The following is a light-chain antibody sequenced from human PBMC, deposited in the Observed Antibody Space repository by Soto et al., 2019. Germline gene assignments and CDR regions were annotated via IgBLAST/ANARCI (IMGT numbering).Light chain of an antibody. J-gene: IGKJ1*01. CDR3: QQYNDWPRT. Sequence: EVVMTQSPATLSVSPGETATLSCRASQSVSRNLGWYQQKLGQAPRLLIYAASTRATGLPARFSGSGSGTEFTLTSTSLQSADFAVYYCQQYNDWPRTFGQGTQVEIK. CDR1: QSVSRN. V-gene: IGKV3-15*01. CDR2: AAS.